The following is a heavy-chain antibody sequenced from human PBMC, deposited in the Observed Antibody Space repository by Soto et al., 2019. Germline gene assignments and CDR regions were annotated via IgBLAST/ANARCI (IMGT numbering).Heavy chain of an antibody. CDR2: INAGGGNT. CDR3: ARDPRRVVPGGVGGFDI. D-gene: IGHD2-2*01. CDR1: GYTFTSYA. Sequence: ASVKVSCKASGYTFTSYAMHWVRQAPGQRLEWMGWINAGGGNTKYSQKFQGRVTITRDTSASTAYMELSSLRSEDTAVYYCARDPRRVVPGGVGGFDIWGQGKLVTVS. J-gene: IGHJ3*02. V-gene: IGHV1-3*01.